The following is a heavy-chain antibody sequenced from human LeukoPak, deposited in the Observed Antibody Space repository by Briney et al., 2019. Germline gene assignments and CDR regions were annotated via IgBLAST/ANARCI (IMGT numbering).Heavy chain of an antibody. Sequence: SETLSLTCAVYGGSFSGYYWSWIRQPPGKGLEWIGEINPSGSTNYNPSLKSRVTISVDTSKNQFSLKLSSVTAADTAVYYCARDVPGIAAAGTFWFDPWGQGTLVTVSS. V-gene: IGHV4-34*01. CDR1: GGSFSGYY. D-gene: IGHD6-13*01. J-gene: IGHJ5*02. CDR2: INPSGST. CDR3: ARDVPGIAAAGTFWFDP.